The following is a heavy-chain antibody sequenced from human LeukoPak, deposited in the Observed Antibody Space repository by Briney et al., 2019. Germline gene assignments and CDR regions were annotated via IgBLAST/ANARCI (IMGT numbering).Heavy chain of an antibody. CDR1: GFTFISYS. CDR2: MSRGSSYI. D-gene: IGHD4-23*01. Sequence: GGSLRLSCAASGFTFISYSINWVRQAPGEGLEWVSSMSRGSSYIYYADSVKGRFTISRDTAKNSLYLQMNSLRAEDTAVYYCARGNYGGNSAFDYWGQGTLVTVSS. V-gene: IGHV3-21*01. J-gene: IGHJ4*02. CDR3: ARGNYGGNSAFDY.